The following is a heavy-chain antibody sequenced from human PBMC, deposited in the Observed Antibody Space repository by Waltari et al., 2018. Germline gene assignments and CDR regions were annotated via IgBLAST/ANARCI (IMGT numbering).Heavy chain of an antibody. CDR3: ARDGSRGGDFDY. D-gene: IGHD1-26*01. J-gene: IGHJ4*02. Sequence: VQLVESGGGLVQPGGSLRLSCAASGFTFSDYWMTWVRQAPGKGLEWVANIKEDGSEIYDADCVKGRFTMARDNAKNSLYLQMNSLRDEDMAIYYCARDGSRGGDFDYWGQGTLVTVSS. CDR1: GFTFSDYW. CDR2: IKEDGSEI. V-gene: IGHV3-7*03.